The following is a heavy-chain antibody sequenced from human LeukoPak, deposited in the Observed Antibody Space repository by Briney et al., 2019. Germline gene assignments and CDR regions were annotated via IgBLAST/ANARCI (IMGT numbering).Heavy chain of an antibody. Sequence: GSSVKVSCKASGGTFGSYAISWVRQAPGQGLEWMGGIIPIFGTANYAQKFQGRVTITADESTSTAYMELSSLRSEDTAVYYCARALRTVTPWARSYYFDYWGQGTLVTVSS. V-gene: IGHV1-69*01. J-gene: IGHJ4*02. CDR1: GGTFGSYA. D-gene: IGHD4-17*01. CDR3: ARALRTVTPWARSYYFDY. CDR2: IIPIFGTA.